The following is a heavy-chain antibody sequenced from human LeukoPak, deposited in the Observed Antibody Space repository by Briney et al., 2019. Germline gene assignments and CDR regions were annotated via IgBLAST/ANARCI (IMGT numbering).Heavy chain of an antibody. CDR1: GGSISSSRHY. J-gene: IGHJ4*02. CDR3: ARRRSSSWYGYYFDY. Sequence: SETLSLTCTVSGGSISSSRHYWGWIRQPPGKGLEWIASIYYTGSTYYNLSLKSRVTISVDTSKNQFSLKLSSVTAADTAVYYCARRRSSSWYGYYFDYWGQGTLVTVSS. V-gene: IGHV4-39*07. CDR2: IYYTGST. D-gene: IGHD6-13*01.